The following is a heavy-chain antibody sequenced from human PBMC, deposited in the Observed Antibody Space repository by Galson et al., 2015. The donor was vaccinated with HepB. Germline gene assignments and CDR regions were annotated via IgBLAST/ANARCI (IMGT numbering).Heavy chain of an antibody. CDR3: ARASGIAARPPDY. J-gene: IGHJ4*02. CDR2: IWYDGSNK. CDR1: GFTFSSYG. V-gene: IGHV3-33*01. D-gene: IGHD6-6*01. Sequence: SLRLSCAASGFTFSSYGMHWVRQAPGKGLEWVAVIWYDGSNKYYADSVKGRFTISRDNSKNTLYLQMNSLRAEDTAVYYCARASGIAARPPDYWGQGTLVTSPQ.